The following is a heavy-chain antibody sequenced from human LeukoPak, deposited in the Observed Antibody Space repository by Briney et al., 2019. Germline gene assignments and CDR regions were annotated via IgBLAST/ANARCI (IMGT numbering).Heavy chain of an antibody. CDR1: GGTFSSYA. V-gene: IGHV1-69*13. Sequence: ASVKVSCKASGGTFSSYAISWVRQAPGQGLEWMGGIIPIFGTANYAQKFQGRVTITADESTSTAYMELSSLRAEDTAVYYCAKDRCSSTSCYVVGYWGQGTLVTVSS. CDR3: AKDRCSSTSCYVVGY. J-gene: IGHJ4*02. D-gene: IGHD2-2*01. CDR2: IIPIFGTA.